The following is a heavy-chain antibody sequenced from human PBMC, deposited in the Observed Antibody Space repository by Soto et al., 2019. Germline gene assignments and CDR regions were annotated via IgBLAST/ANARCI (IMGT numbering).Heavy chain of an antibody. J-gene: IGHJ4*02. V-gene: IGHV1-2*04. D-gene: IGHD1-26*01. CDR2: VNPNGGDR. CDR3: ARGSVGPTTDFNY. Sequence: ASVKVSCKTSGYTFTEYDINWVRQAPGQGLECMGWVNPNGGDRNYEPKFRGWVPMTRDTSISTAYMELSRLKSDDTAVYYCARGSVGPTTDFNYWGQGTLVTVSS. CDR1: GYTFTEYD.